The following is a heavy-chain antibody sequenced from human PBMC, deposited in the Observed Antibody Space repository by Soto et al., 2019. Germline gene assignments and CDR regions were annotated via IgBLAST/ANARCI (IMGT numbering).Heavy chain of an antibody. J-gene: IGHJ6*02. Sequence: ASVKVSCKASGYTFTGYYTHWVRQAPGQGLEWMGWINPKSGATTYAQKFQGWVTMTRDTSISTAYMELNTLKSVDTAVYYCARALSPTMAVRVHGTTVTVSS. CDR1: GYTFTGYY. V-gene: IGHV1-2*04. CDR2: INPKSGAT. CDR3: ARALSPTMAV.